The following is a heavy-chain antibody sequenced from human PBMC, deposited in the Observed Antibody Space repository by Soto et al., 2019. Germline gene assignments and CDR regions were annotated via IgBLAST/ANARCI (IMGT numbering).Heavy chain of an antibody. J-gene: IGHJ6*03. CDR1: GFTFSSYD. D-gene: IGHD2-2*01. CDR2: IGTAGDT. Sequence: EVQLVESGGGLVQPGGSLRLSCAASGFTFSSYDMHWVRQATGKGLEWVSAIGTAGDTYYPGSVKGRFTISRENAKNSLYLQMNSLRAGDTAVYYCARALLERYCSSTSCTTDNYYYYMDVWGKGTTVTVSS. V-gene: IGHV3-13*01. CDR3: ARALLERYCSSTSCTTDNYYYYMDV.